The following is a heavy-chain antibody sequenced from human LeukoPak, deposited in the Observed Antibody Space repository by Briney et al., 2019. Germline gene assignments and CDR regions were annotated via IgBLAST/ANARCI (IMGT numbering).Heavy chain of an antibody. CDR2: IHYSGST. CDR3: ARHGYCSSTSCHPDY. CDR1: GDSISRGHYY. J-gene: IGHJ4*02. Sequence: SETLSLTCTVSGDSISRGHYYWGCIRQPPGKGLECIAIIHYSGSTDSDPFLKSRVTISLDTSRNQFSLNLRFVTAADTAVYYCARHGYCSSTSCHPDYWGQGTLVTVSS. V-gene: IGHV4-39*01. D-gene: IGHD2-2*03.